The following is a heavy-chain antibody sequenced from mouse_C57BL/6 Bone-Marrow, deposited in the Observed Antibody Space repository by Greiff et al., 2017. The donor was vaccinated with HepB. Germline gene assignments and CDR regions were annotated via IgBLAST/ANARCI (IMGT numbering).Heavy chain of an antibody. J-gene: IGHJ1*03. V-gene: IGHV5-6*02. CDR1: GFTFSSYG. CDR3: ARRGHLYGSSYWYFDV. CDR2: ISSGGSYT. Sequence: EVMLVESGGDLVKPGGSLKLPCAASGFTFSSYGMSWVRQTPDKRLEWVATISSGGSYTYYPDSVKGRFTISRDNAKNTLYRQMSSLKYEDTAMYYCARRGHLYGSSYWYFDVWGTGTTVTVSS. D-gene: IGHD1-1*01.